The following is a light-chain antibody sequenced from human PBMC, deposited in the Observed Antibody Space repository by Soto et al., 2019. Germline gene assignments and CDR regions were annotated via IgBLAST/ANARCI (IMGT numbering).Light chain of an antibody. CDR2: DAY. CDR3: QQRHMWPIT. CDR1: QSFRGL. Sequence: EVVFTQYPVTLSLSAWRRATLSCRASQSFRGLLAWYQQKPGQAPRLLIYDAYNRATGIPPRFSGSGSGTDFTLTISSLEPEDSAVYYCQQRHMWPITFGQGTRLENK. J-gene: IGKJ5*01. V-gene: IGKV3-11*01.